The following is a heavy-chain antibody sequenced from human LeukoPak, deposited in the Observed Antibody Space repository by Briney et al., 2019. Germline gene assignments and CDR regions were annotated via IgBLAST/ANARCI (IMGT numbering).Heavy chain of an antibody. D-gene: IGHD6-19*01. V-gene: IGHV1-46*01. CDR2: INPSGGTT. Sequence: ASVRVSCKASGYTFTTYHMHWLRQAPGQGLEWMGTINPSGGTTTYAQKFQDRVTMTRDTSTTTVYMELSSLRSDDTAVYYCAKCRVASSGSADYWGQGTLSPSPQ. J-gene: IGHJ4*02. CDR3: AKCRVASSGSADY. CDR1: GYTFTTYH.